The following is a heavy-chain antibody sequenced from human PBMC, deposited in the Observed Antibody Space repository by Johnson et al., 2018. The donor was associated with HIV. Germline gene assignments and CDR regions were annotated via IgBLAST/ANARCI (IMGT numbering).Heavy chain of an antibody. V-gene: IGHV3-20*04. Sequence: VQLVESGGGVVPPWGSLRLSRAASGFTFHDFGISWVRQGSGKGLEWVLGTTWNGGNPGHVDSVKGRFIISRNNAKNSLYLKMNSLRVENTALYYCAGGKWRGGSGTDDVFDIWGQGTMVTVS. J-gene: IGHJ3*02. CDR3: AGGKWRGGSGTDDVFDI. CDR1: GFTFHDFG. D-gene: IGHD3-10*01. CDR2: TTWNGGNP.